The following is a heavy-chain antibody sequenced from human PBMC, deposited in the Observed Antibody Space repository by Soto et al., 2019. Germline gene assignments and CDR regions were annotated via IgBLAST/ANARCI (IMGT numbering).Heavy chain of an antibody. V-gene: IGHV2-70*20. D-gene: IGHD3-22*01. J-gene: IGHJ5*02. Sequence: GSGPTLVNPTQPLTLPCTFSGFSLTTNGMCLSWVRQPPGKALEWLALIDWDDNTYYSTSLNNILTLSKDTSKNQVVLIVRHMGPVDTSTYYCARIPCGNYYTENFFDPWGQGIPVTVSS. CDR1: GFSLTTNGMC. CDR2: IDWDDNT. CDR3: ARIPCGNYYTENFFDP.